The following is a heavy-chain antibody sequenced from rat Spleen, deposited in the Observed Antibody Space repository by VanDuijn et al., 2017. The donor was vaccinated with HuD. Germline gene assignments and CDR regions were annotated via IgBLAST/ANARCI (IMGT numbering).Heavy chain of an antibody. V-gene: IGHV2S61*01. CDR3: ASQYYYDGKYRDY. J-gene: IGHJ2*01. Sequence: QVQLKESGPGLVQPSQTLSLTCTVSGFSLSSYGVIWVRQPPGKGLEWMGVIWGNGNTNYTSAPKSRLSISRDTSKSQVFLKMNNLQSEDTAMYFCASQYYYDGKYRDYWGQGVMVTVAS. CDR2: IWGNGNT. D-gene: IGHD1-12*03. CDR1: GFSLSSYG.